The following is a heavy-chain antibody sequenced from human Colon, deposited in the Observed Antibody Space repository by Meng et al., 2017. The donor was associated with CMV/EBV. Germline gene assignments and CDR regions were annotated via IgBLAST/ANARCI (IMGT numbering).Heavy chain of an antibody. V-gene: IGHV7-4-1*02. Sequence: SGYSITTTSMYCWRQASGEGLEWMIWFNSHSGNPYYAPALTGRLAFSLDTSDNTAYLPLTTLTAEDTAVYYCARPRSCRGTKCSLDFWGQGTLVTVSS. J-gene: IGHJ4*02. D-gene: IGHD2-15*01. CDR1: GYSITTTS. CDR2: FNSHSGNP. CDR3: ARPRSCRGTKCSLDF.